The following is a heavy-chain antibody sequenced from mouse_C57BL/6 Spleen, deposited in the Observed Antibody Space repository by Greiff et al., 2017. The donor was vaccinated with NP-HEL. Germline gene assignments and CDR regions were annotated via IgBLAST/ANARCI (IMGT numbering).Heavy chain of an antibody. D-gene: IGHD2-1*01. Sequence: QVQLQQPGTELVKPGASVKLSCKASGYTFTSYWMHWVKQRPGQGLEWIGNINPSNGGTNYNEKFKSKATLTVDKSSSTAYMQLSSLTSEDSAVYYCARSHIYYGNYWYFDVWGTGTTVTVSS. CDR2: INPSNGGT. CDR3: ARSHIYYGNYWYFDV. V-gene: IGHV1-53*01. J-gene: IGHJ1*03. CDR1: GYTFTSYW.